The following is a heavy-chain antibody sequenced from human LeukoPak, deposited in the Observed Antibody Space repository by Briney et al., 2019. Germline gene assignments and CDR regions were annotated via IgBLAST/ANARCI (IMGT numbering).Heavy chain of an antibody. CDR1: GFTFSSHG. CDR2: ISGNGSST. D-gene: IGHD6-13*01. V-gene: IGHV3-23*01. CDR3: VKSLGDSRWYGAFDT. J-gene: IGHJ3*02. Sequence: GGSLRLSCTGSGFTFSSHGLTWVRQAPGMGLEWVASISGNGSSTFYADSLRGQFTISKDNSRDMMYLQMNNLRAEDTAVYYCVKSLGDSRWYGAFDTWGQGIMLTVSS.